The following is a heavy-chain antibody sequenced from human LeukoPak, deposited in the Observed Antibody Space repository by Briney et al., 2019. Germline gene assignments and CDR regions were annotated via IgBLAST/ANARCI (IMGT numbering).Heavy chain of an antibody. CDR3: ASPMGGRYHEGFDY. V-gene: IGHV3-23*01. Sequence: PGGSLRLSCAASGFTFGSYAMTWVRQAPGKGLEWVSGISGSGAGTYYADSVRGRFTISRDTSRNTLYVQINSLRAEDTAVYYCASPMGGRYHEGFDYWGQGTLVTVSS. CDR1: GFTFGSYA. J-gene: IGHJ4*02. CDR2: ISGSGAGT. D-gene: IGHD1-26*01.